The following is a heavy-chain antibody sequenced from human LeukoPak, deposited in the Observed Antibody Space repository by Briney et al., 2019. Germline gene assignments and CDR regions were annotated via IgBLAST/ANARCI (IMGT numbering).Heavy chain of an antibody. CDR3: AKDRRVAEGYFDY. J-gene: IGHJ4*02. CDR1: GFTVSSNY. CDR2: IYSGGST. V-gene: IGHV3-66*01. D-gene: IGHD6-19*01. Sequence: PGRSLRLSCAASGFTVSSNYMSWVRQAPGKGLEWVSVIYSGGSTYYADSVKGRFTISRDNSKNTLYLQMNSLRAEDTAVYYCAKDRRVAEGYFDYWGQGTLVTVSS.